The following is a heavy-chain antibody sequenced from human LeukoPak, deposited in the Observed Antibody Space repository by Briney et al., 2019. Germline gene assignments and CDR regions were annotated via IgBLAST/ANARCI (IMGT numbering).Heavy chain of an antibody. D-gene: IGHD3-16*01. J-gene: IGHJ4*02. Sequence: GGSLRLSCAASGFTFSSYAMSWVRQAPGKGLEWVSAISGSGGSTNYVDSVKGRFTISRDNSKNTLYLQINSLRAGDTAVYYCAKGSSDYVFHFGYWGQGTLVTVSS. CDR3: AKGSSDYVFHFGY. CDR1: GFTFSSYA. V-gene: IGHV3-23*01. CDR2: ISGSGGST.